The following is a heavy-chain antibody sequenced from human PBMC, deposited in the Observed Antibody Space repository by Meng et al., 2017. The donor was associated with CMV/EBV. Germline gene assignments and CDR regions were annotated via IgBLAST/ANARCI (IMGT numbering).Heavy chain of an antibody. CDR3: AKDRGSYYDY. D-gene: IGHD1-26*01. V-gene: IGHV3-74*01. CDR1: GFTFSTSW. CDR2: IDSDGSVS. Sequence: GESLKISCAASGFTFSTSWMHWVRQAPGKGLVWVARIDSDGSVSTYADSVKGRFTISRDNSKNTLYLQMNSLRAEDTAVYYCAKDRGSYYDYWGQGTLVTVSS. J-gene: IGHJ4*02.